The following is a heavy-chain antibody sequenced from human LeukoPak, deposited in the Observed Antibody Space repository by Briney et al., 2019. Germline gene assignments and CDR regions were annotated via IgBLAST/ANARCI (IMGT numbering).Heavy chain of an antibody. J-gene: IGHJ3*02. CDR2: ISSSGSTI. Sequence: GGSLRLSCPASGFTFSDYYMSWIRQAPGKGLEWVSYISSSGSTIYYADSVKGRFTISRDNAKNSLYLQMNSLRAEDTAVYYCASQVAADAFDIWGQGTMVTVSS. V-gene: IGHV3-11*04. D-gene: IGHD5-12*01. CDR1: GFTFSDYY. CDR3: ASQVAADAFDI.